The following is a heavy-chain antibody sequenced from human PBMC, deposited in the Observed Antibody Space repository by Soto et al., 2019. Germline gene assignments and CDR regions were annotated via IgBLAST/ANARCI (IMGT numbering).Heavy chain of an antibody. CDR2: ISQSGNT. J-gene: IGHJ5*02. Sequence: SETLSLTCSIYSGSFSGYYWSWIRQPPGKGLEWIGEISQSGNTNYSPSLKSRVSISIDTSKKQFSLNLASVSAADTAVYYCARPRAGAARGFDPWGQGTLVTVSS. D-gene: IGHD6-6*01. V-gene: IGHV4-34*01. CDR1: SGSFSGYY. CDR3: ARPRAGAARGFDP.